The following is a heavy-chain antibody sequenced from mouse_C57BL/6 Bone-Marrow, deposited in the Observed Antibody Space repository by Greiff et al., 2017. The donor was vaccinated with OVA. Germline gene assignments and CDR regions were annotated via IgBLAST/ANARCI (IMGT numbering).Heavy chain of an antibody. D-gene: IGHD1-1*01. CDR2: IDPENGDT. Sequence: VQLQQSGAELVRPGASVKLSCTASGFNIKDDYMHWVKQRPEQGLEWIGWIDPENGDTEYASKFQGKATITADTSSNTAYLQLSSLTSEDTAVYYGTTDYCGSRGYAMDYWGQGTSVTVSS. J-gene: IGHJ4*01. V-gene: IGHV14-4*01. CDR3: TTDYCGSRGYAMDY. CDR1: GFNIKDDY.